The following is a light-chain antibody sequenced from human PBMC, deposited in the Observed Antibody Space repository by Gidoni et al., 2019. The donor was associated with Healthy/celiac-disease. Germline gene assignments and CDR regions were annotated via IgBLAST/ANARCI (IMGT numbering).Light chain of an antibody. CDR2: RNN. Sequence: QSVLPQPPSVSGAPGQRVTISCTGRSSNIGAGYDAHWYQHLPGTAPKLLIYRNNNRPSGVTDRFSGSKSGASASLAISGLQAEDEADYYCQSYDSSLSGWVFGGGTKLTVL. J-gene: IGLJ3*02. V-gene: IGLV1-40*01. CDR3: QSYDSSLSGWV. CDR1: SSNIGAGYD.